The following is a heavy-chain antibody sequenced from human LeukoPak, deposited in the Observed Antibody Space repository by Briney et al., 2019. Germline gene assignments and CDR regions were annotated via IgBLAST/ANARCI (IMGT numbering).Heavy chain of an antibody. CDR1: GFTFSSYS. CDR2: ISTSSSTI. V-gene: IGHV3-48*04. CDR3: ASGSRYFDWLTR. Sequence: PGGSLRLSCAASGFTFSSYSMNWVRQAPGKGLEWVSYISTSSSTIYYADSVKGRFTISRDNAKNSLYLQMNSLRADDTAVYYCASGSRYFDWLTRWGQGTLVTVSS. J-gene: IGHJ4*02. D-gene: IGHD3-9*01.